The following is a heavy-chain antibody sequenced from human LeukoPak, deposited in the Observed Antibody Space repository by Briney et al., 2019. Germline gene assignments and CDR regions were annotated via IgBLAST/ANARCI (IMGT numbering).Heavy chain of an antibody. CDR1: GGSISSGDYY. CDR2: IYYSGST. V-gene: IGHV4-30-4*01. J-gene: IGHJ4*02. CDR3: ARENIQLWSNFDY. D-gene: IGHD5-18*01. Sequence: SETLSLTCTVSGGSISSGDYYWSWIRQPPGKGLEWIGYIYYSGSTYYNPSLKSRVTISVDTSKNQFSLKLSSVTATDTAVYYCARENIQLWSNFDYWGQGTLVTVSS.